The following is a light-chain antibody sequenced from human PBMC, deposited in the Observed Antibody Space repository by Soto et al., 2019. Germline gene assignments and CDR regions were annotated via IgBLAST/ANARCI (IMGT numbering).Light chain of an antibody. CDR3: QQYNSYPYT. Sequence: DIQMTQSPSTLSASVGDRVTITCRASQSISSWLAWYQQKPGKAPKLLIYKASNFESGVPLKFSGSGSGTEFTLTISSLQPDDFATYYCQQYNSYPYTFGQGTKLEIK. CDR1: QSISSW. J-gene: IGKJ2*01. CDR2: KAS. V-gene: IGKV1-5*03.